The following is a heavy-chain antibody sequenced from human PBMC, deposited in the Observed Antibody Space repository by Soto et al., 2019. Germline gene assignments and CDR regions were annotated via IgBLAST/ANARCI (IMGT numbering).Heavy chain of an antibody. J-gene: IGHJ2*01. V-gene: IGHV1-18*01. CDR3: ARESSAQKTTYWYFDL. Sequence: QVQLVQSGAEVKKPGASVKVSCKASGYTFTSYGISWVRQAPGQGLEWMGWISAYNGNTNYAQKLQGRVTMTTDTSPSTADMERRSGTSDDTAVYYCARESSAQKTTYWYFDLCGRGTLVAVSS. CDR1: GYTFTSYG. D-gene: IGHD6-25*01. CDR2: ISAYNGNT.